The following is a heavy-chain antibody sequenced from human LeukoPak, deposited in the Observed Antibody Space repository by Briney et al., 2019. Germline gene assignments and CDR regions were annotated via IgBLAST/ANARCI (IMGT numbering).Heavy chain of an antibody. CDR1: GGTFSSYA. Sequence: SVKVSCKASGGTFSSYAISWVRQAPGQGLEWMGGIIPIFGTANYAQKFQGRVTITTDESTSTAYMELSSLRSEDTAVYYCAGTLTGRIAVAGYYFDYWGQGTLVTVSS. CDR3: AGTLTGRIAVAGYYFDY. J-gene: IGHJ4*02. D-gene: IGHD6-19*01. CDR2: IIPIFGTA. V-gene: IGHV1-69*05.